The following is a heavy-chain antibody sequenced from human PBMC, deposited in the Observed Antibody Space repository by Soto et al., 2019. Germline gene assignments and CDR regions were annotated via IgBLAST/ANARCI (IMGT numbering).Heavy chain of an antibody. CDR1: GGSFSGYY. Sequence: SGTLSCTCAVYGGSFSGYYWSWFRQPPGKGLEWIGEINHNGSTNYNPSLKSRVTISIDTCKNQFSLKLGAVTAADTAVSYCARGQGYCSPASRYRGWYPSGWSVLDYWGQGPLVTVSS. CDR2: INHNGST. J-gene: IGHJ4*02. CDR3: ARGQGYCSPASRYRGWYPSGWSVLDY. V-gene: IGHV4-34*01. D-gene: IGHD6-19*01.